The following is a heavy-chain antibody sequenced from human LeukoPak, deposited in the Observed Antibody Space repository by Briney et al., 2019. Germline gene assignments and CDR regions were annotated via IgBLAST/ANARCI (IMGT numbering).Heavy chain of an antibody. CDR1: GFTFSSYW. V-gene: IGHV3-7*01. J-gene: IGHJ4*02. D-gene: IGHD2-2*01. CDR3: AKVSLEDIVVVPAADFDY. CDR2: IKQDGSEK. Sequence: PGGSLRLSCAASGFTFSSYWMSWVRQAPGKGLEWVANIKQDGSEKYYVDSVKGRFTISRGNAKNSLYLQMNSLRAEDTAVYYCAKVSLEDIVVVPAADFDYWGQGTLVTVSS.